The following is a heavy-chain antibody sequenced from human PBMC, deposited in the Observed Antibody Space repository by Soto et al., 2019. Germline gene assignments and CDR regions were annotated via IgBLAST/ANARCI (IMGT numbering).Heavy chain of an antibody. V-gene: IGHV3-23*01. Sequence: EVQLLESGEGLVQPGGSLRLSCAASGFTFSSYTMSWVRQAPGKGLEWVSGISATGGSTYYADSVKGRFTFSRDNSKNTLYLQMNSLRAEDTAVYYCAKGFIRDCGGDCTVDTWGQGTLVTVSS. CDR2: ISATGGST. J-gene: IGHJ5*02. D-gene: IGHD2-21*02. CDR1: GFTFSSYT. CDR3: AKGFIRDCGGDCTVDT.